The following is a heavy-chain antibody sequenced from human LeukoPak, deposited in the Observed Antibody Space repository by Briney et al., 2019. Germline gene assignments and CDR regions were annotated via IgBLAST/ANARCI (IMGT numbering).Heavy chain of an antibody. Sequence: GGSLRLSCTASGFTFSSYTMSWVRQAPGKGLQWVSPITTGEPNTYYADSVKRRFTVSRDDSKSTLYLQMNSLRAEDTAVYYCAKDGGLWVSAHWGDSWGRGTLVTVSS. CDR1: GFTFSSYT. CDR3: AKDGGLWVSAHWGDS. CDR2: ITTGEPNT. D-gene: IGHD7-27*01. J-gene: IGHJ4*02. V-gene: IGHV3-23*01.